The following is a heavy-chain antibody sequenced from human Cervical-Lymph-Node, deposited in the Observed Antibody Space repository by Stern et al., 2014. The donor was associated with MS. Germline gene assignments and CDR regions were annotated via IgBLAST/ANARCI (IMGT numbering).Heavy chain of an antibody. CDR2: ISSSSSYI. D-gene: IGHD1-26*01. CDR1: GFNFSRYS. CDR3: ARSEWELNYYYGMDV. J-gene: IGHJ6*02. Sequence: VQLVQSGGGLVKPGGSLRLSCAASGFNFSRYSMNWFRQAPGKGLEWVSSISSSSSYIYYAGSVKCRFTISRDNAKNSLYLQMNSLRAEDTAVYYCARSEWELNYYYGMDVWGQGTTVTVSS. V-gene: IGHV3-21*01.